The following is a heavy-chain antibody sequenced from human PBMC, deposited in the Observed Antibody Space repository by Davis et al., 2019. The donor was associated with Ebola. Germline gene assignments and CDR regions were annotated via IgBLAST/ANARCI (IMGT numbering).Heavy chain of an antibody. J-gene: IGHJ4*02. D-gene: IGHD6-19*01. V-gene: IGHV3-23*01. CDR3: TSRPGTAVAGPGDY. Sequence: PGGSLRLSCAASGFTFSTYAMSWVRQAPGKGLGWVSSMSGSGDSTYYADFVKGRFTISRDSSRNTLYLQMNNLRAEDTAVYYCTSRPGTAVAGPGDYWGQGTLVTVSS. CDR1: GFTFSTYA. CDR2: MSGSGDST.